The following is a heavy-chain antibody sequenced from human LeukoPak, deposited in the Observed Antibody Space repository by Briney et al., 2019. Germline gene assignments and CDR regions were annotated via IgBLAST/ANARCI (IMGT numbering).Heavy chain of an antibody. Sequence: GGSLRLSCAASGFTFSSYGMHWVRQAPGKGLEWVAVIWYDGSNKYHADSVKGRFTISRDNSKNTLYLQMNSLRAEDTAVYYCARDRDGMDVWGQGTTVTVSS. CDR2: IWYDGSNK. CDR1: GFTFSSYG. J-gene: IGHJ6*02. V-gene: IGHV3-33*01. CDR3: ARDRDGMDV.